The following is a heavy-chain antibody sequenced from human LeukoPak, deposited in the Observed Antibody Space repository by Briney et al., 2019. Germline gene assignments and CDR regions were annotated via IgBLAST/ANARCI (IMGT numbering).Heavy chain of an antibody. CDR1: GFTFSSYW. D-gene: IGHD6-19*01. Sequence: PGGSLRLSCAASGFTFSSYWMHWVRQAPGKGLVWVSRINSDGSSTSYADSVKGRFTISRDNAKNTLYLQMNSLRAEDTAVYYRAREGGSGWSRAFDIWGQGTMVTVSS. CDR3: AREGGSGWSRAFDI. V-gene: IGHV3-74*01. CDR2: INSDGSST. J-gene: IGHJ3*02.